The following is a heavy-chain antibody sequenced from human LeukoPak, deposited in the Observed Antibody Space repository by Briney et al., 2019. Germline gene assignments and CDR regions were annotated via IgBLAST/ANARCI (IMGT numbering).Heavy chain of an antibody. J-gene: IGHJ4*02. CDR3: ARVGYPPR. D-gene: IGHD6-25*01. Sequence: PSETLSLTCTVSGGSISSYYWSWIRQPPGKGLEWIGYIYYSGSTNYNPSLKSRVTISVDTSKNQFSLKLSSVTAADTAVYYCARVGYPPRWGQGTLVTVSS. V-gene: IGHV4-59*08. CDR2: IYYSGST. CDR1: GGSISSYY.